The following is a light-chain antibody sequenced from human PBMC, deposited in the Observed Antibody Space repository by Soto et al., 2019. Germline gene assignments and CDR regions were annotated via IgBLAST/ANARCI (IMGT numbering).Light chain of an antibody. CDR2: KAS. Sequence: DIQMTQSPSTLSASLGDRVTITCRASQTISTWLAWYQQKPGKAPNLLIYKASSLESGVPPRFSGSGSGTEVTRTISSLQPDDFATYYCQQYHSYSWTFGQGTKVEIK. CDR3: QQYHSYSWT. V-gene: IGKV1-5*03. CDR1: QTISTW. J-gene: IGKJ1*01.